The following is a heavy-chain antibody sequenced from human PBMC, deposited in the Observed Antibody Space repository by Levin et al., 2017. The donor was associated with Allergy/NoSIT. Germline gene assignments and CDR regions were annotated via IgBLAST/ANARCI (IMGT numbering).Heavy chain of an antibody. CDR1: GYSSTSYW. J-gene: IGHJ5*02. V-gene: IGHV5-10-1*01. CDR3: GSMVDTTLGSP. CDR2: IDPSDSYT. D-gene: IGHD5-18*01. Sequence: GGSLRLSCKVSGYSSTSYWISWVRQMPGKGLEWMGRIDPSDSYTNYSPSFQGHVTISADKSTSTAYLQWRSLKASDTAMYYCGSMVDTTLGSPWGQGTLVTVSS.